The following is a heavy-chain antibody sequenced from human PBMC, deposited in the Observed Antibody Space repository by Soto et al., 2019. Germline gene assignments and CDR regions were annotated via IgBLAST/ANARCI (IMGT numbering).Heavy chain of an antibody. CDR1: GGSISSYY. CDR2: SYYSGST. Sequence: SETLSLTCTVSGGSISSYYWSWIRQPPGKGLEWIGYSYYSGSTNYNPSLKSRVTISVDTSKNQFSLKLSSVTAADTAVYYCARGYWSSTSCYYPDYYYYYMDVWGKGTTVTVSS. CDR3: ARGYWSSTSCYYPDYYYYYMDV. J-gene: IGHJ6*03. V-gene: IGHV4-59*01. D-gene: IGHD2-2*01.